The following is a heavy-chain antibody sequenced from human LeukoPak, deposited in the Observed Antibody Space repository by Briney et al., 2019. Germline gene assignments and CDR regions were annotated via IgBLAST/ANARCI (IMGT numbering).Heavy chain of an antibody. D-gene: IGHD2-15*01. V-gene: IGHV4-4*02. J-gene: IGHJ4*02. CDR3: ARLHCSGAPGAADY. CDR1: GGSISSSNW. Sequence: PSETLSLTCAVSGGSISSSNWWSWVRQPPGKGLEWIGEIYHSGSTNYNPSLKSRVTISVDKSKNQFSLKLSSVTAADTAVYYCARLHCSGAPGAADYWGQGTLVTVSS. CDR2: IYHSGST.